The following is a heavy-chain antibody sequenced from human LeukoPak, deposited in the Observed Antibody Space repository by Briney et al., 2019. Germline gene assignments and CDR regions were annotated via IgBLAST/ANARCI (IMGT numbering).Heavy chain of an antibody. CDR2: MNPNSGNT. V-gene: IGHV1-8*01. CDR3: ARDSMVRGVIFREYNWFDP. Sequence: ASVKVSCKASGYTFTSYDINWVRQATGQGLEWMGWMNPNSGNTGYAQKFQGRVTMTRNTSISTAYMELSSLRSEDTAVYYCARDSMVRGVIFREYNWFDPWGQGTLVTVSS. CDR1: GYTFTSYD. J-gene: IGHJ5*02. D-gene: IGHD3-10*01.